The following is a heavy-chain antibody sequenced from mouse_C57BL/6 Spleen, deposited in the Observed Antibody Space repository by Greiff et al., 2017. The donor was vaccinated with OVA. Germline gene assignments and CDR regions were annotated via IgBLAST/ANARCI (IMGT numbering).Heavy chain of an antibody. CDR3: ARSYDGYYGY. D-gene: IGHD2-3*01. V-gene: IGHV1-26*01. CDR1: GYTFTDYY. CDR2: INPNNGGT. Sequence: EVQLQQSGPELVKPGASVKISCKASGYTFTDYYMNWVKQSHGKSLEWIGDINPNNGGTSYNQKFKGKATLTVDKSSSTAYMKLLSLTSKAAAVYYCARSYDGYYGYWGQGTTLTVSS. J-gene: IGHJ2*01.